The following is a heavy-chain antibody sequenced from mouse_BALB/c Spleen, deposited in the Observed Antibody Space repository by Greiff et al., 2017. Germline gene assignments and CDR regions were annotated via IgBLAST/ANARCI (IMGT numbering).Heavy chain of an antibody. CDR2: INSNGGST. D-gene: IGHD2-10*02. J-gene: IGHJ4*01. CDR3: ARGYGSYAMDY. CDR1: GFTFSSYG. Sequence: DVKLVESGGGLVQPGGSLKLSCAASGFTFSSYGMSWVRQTPDKRLELVATINSNGGSTYYPDSVKGRFTISRDNAKNTLYLQMSSLKSEDTAMYYCARGYGSYAMDYWGQGTSVTVSS. V-gene: IGHV5-6-3*01.